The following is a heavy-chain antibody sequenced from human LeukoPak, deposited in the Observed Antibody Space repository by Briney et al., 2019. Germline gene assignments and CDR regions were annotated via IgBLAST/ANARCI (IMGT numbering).Heavy chain of an antibody. J-gene: IGHJ4*02. CDR2: ISDTGGNT. Sequence: PGGSLRLSCAASGLTFSIYWMSWVRQAPGKGLEWVSAISDTGGNTYYADSVKGRFTISRDNSKSTVYLQLSDLRAEDTAVYFCAKEKTTVVTPGVDYWGQGTLVTVSS. D-gene: IGHD4-23*01. CDR1: GLTFSIYW. V-gene: IGHV3-23*01. CDR3: AKEKTTVVTPGVDY.